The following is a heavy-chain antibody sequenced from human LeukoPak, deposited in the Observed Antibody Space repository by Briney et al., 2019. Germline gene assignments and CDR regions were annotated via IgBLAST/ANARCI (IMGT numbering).Heavy chain of an antibody. J-gene: IGHJ4*02. CDR2: IGTAGDT. Sequence: GGSLRLSCAASGFTFSSYDMHWVRQATGKGLEWVSAIGTAGDTYYPDSVKGRFTISRDNSKNTLYLQMNSLRAEDTAVYYCAKDNFAVAYYFDYWGQGTLVTVSS. V-gene: IGHV3-13*01. CDR3: AKDNFAVAYYFDY. CDR1: GFTFSSYD.